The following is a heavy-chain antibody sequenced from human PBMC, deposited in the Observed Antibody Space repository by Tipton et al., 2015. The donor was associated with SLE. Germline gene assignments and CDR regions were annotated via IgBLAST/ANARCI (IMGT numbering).Heavy chain of an antibody. V-gene: IGHV4-38-2*02. CDR3: VREHHPRITVFGADC. CDR2: MSQTGIP. CDR1: GYSITSGYY. D-gene: IGHD3-3*01. J-gene: IGHJ4*02. Sequence: TLSLTCTVSGYSITSGYYWGWIRQPPGKGLEWIGSMSQTGIPYYNPTLMSRVTISGDTSKNQFFLNLDSVTAADTAVYYCVREHHPRITVFGADCWGQGTLVTVPS.